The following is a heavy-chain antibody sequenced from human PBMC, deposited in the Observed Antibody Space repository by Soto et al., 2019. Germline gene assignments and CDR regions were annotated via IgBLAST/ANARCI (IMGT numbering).Heavy chain of an antibody. CDR3: ARGGPYYYDSRYLDY. CDR2: ISTSSSTI. J-gene: IGHJ4*02. CDR1: GFTFSTYS. V-gene: IGHV3-48*02. D-gene: IGHD3-22*01. Sequence: EVQLVESGGDLVQPGGSLRLSCAASGFTFSTYSMNWVRQAPGKGLEWVSYISTSSSTIYYADSVKGRFTISRDNAKNSLYLQMNILRDEDTAVYYCARGGPYYYDSRYLDYWGQGTLVTVSS.